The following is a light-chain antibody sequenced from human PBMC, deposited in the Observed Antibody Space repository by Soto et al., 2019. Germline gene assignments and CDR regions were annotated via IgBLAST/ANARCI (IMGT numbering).Light chain of an antibody. V-gene: IGLV1-40*01. CDR1: SSNIGAGYD. Sequence: QSALTQPPSVSGAPGQRVTITCTGSSSNIGAGYDVHWYQQLPGTAPKLLTYGNSNRPSGVPDRFSGSKSGTSASLAITGLQAEDEADYYCQPYDSSIYVFGTGTKVTVL. J-gene: IGLJ1*01. CDR2: GNS. CDR3: QPYDSSIYV.